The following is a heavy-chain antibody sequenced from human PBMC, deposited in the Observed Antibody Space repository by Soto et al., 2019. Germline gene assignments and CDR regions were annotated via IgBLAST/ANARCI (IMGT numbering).Heavy chain of an antibody. CDR2: ISGGGDTT. Sequence: EVQLLESGGGLVQPGGSLRLSCAASGFTFNNYGMTWVRQAPGKGLEWVSAISGGGDTTSYADSVKGRFTVSRDGSKNTLNLQMGSLRAEDTALYFCAKGRGGSGSLPPRVDFWGQGTLVTVSS. CDR3: AKGRGGSGSLPPRVDF. D-gene: IGHD3-10*01. J-gene: IGHJ4*02. CDR1: GFTFNNYG. V-gene: IGHV3-23*01.